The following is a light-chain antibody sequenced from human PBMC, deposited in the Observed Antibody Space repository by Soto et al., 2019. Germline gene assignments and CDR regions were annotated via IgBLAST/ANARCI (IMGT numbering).Light chain of an antibody. CDR1: RSNIGSNT. Sequence: QSVLTQPPSASGTPGQRVTISCSGSRSNIGSNTVNWYQQLPGTAPKLLIYSNNQRPSGVPDRFSGPKSGTSASLAISGLQSEDEAEYYCAVWDDSLNGWVFGGGTKLTVL. V-gene: IGLV1-44*01. CDR2: SNN. J-gene: IGLJ3*02. CDR3: AVWDDSLNGWV.